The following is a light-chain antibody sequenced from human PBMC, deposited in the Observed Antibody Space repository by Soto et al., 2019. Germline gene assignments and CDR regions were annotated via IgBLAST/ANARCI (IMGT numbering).Light chain of an antibody. CDR2: WAS. CDR1: QSVLYSSNNNNY. J-gene: IGKJ3*01. V-gene: IGKV4-1*01. CDR3: QQYYSTPFT. Sequence: DIVMTQSPDSLAVSLGERATINCKSSQSVLYSSNNNNYLAWYQQKPGQPPKLLIYWASTRESGVPDRFRGSGSGTDFPLTISSLQAEDVAVYYCQQYYSTPFTFGPGTKVDIK.